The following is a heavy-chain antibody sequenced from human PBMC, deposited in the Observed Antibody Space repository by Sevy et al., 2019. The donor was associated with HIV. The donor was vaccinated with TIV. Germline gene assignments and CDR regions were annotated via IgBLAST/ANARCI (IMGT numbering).Heavy chain of an antibody. D-gene: IGHD3-3*01. CDR2: IYTSGST. CDR3: ARGPPEREITIFGVVIMEGYDFDY. CDR1: GGSITSYY. Sequence: SETLSLTCTVSGGSITSYYWSWIRQPAGKGLEWIGRIYTSGSTNYNPSLKSRVTMSVDTSKNQFSLKLSSVTAADTAVYYCARGPPEREITIFGVVIMEGYDFDYWGQGTLVTVSS. V-gene: IGHV4-4*07. J-gene: IGHJ4*02.